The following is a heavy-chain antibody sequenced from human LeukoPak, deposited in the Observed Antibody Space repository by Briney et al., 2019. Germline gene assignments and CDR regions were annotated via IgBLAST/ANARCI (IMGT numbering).Heavy chain of an antibody. D-gene: IGHD3-22*01. CDR3: ARDNWGDGGYYRTLDY. J-gene: IGHJ4*02. CDR2: LYPAGDT. V-gene: IGHV3-53*01. CDR1: GITVSDNY. Sequence: GGSLRLSCAASGITVSDNYMSWVRQTPGKGLEWVSTLYPAGDTYFADSVRGRFTISRDISKNTVDLQMNSLRAEDTAVYYCARDNWGDGGYYRTLDYWGQGTLVTVSS.